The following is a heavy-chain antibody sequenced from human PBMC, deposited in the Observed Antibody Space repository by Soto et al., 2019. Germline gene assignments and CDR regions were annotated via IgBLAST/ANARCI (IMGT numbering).Heavy chain of an antibody. Sequence: PGGSLRLSCAASGFTFSNYAMTWVRQAPGKGLEWVSAISSGGTYTDYADSVKGRFTLSRDNSKNTLYLQMSSLRAEDTAVYYCLKDVGSTISCYGCSFDVWGQGTMVTVSS. V-gene: IGHV3-23*01. CDR2: ISSGGTYT. CDR1: GFTFSNYA. CDR3: LKDVGSTISCYGCSFDV. J-gene: IGHJ3*01. D-gene: IGHD2-2*01.